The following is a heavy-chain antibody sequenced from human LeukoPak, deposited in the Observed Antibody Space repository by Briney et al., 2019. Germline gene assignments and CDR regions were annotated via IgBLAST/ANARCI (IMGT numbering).Heavy chain of an antibody. CDR1: GGSISSYY. V-gene: IGHV4-59*01. J-gene: IGHJ6*03. CDR3: ARVEGDYDLYDYYIDV. D-gene: IGHD3-3*01. Sequence: SETLSLTCTVSGGSISSYYWSWIREPPGKGLEWIGYIYYSGSTHYNPSLKSRVTISVDTSKNQFSLKLSSVTAADTAVYYCARVEGDYDLYDYYIDVWGKGTTVTVSS. CDR2: IYYSGST.